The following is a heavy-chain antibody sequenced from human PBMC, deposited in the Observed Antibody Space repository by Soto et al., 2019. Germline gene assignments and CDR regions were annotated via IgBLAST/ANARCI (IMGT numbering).Heavy chain of an antibody. CDR3: ARSSAPYYVDY. V-gene: IGHV4-59*01. Sequence: PSETLSLTCTVSGDSISSYYWSWVRQPPGKRLEWIGYLYYRGSTNYNPSLKSRVTISIDTSKSQFSLKLRSVTAADTAIYYCARSSAPYYVDYWGQGTLVTVS. CDR2: LYYRGST. D-gene: IGHD3-10*01. CDR1: GDSISSYY. J-gene: IGHJ4*02.